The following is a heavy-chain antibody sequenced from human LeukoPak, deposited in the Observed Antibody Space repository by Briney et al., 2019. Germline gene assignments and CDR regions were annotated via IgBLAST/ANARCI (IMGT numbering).Heavy chain of an antibody. J-gene: IGHJ4*02. CDR1: AYTFTSYG. D-gene: IGHD5-18*01. Sequence: GASVKVSCKASAYTFTSYGIHWVRQAPGQGLEWMGWISANNGNTNYAQKIQGRVTMTTDTSTTRAYMELRSLRSDDTAVYYCARDSGRGYSYGYGYWGQGTLVTVSS. CDR3: ARDSGRGYSYGYGY. V-gene: IGHV1-18*01. CDR2: ISANNGNT.